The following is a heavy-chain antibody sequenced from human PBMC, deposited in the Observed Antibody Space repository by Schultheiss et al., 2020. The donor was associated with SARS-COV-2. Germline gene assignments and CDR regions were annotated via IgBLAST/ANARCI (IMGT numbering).Heavy chain of an antibody. J-gene: IGHJ4*02. V-gene: IGHV5-51*01. CDR3: ARSHHYDFWSGYLDS. D-gene: IGHD3-3*01. Sequence: GESLKISCKGSGYSFTSYWISWVRQMPGKGLEWMGIIYPGDSDTRYSPSFQGQVTISADKSISTAYLQWSSLKASDTAMYYCARSHHYDFWSGYLDSWGQGTLVTVSS. CDR2: IYPGDSDT. CDR1: GYSFTSYW.